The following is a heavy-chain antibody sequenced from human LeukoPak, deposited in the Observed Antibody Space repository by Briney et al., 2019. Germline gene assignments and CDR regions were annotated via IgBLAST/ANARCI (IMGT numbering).Heavy chain of an antibody. V-gene: IGHV4-59*01. CDR3: ARTVRGDYVDY. CDR1: GGSISSYY. J-gene: IGHJ4*02. CDR2: IYYSGST. Sequence: PSETLSLTCTVSGGSISSYYWSWIRQPPGKGLEWIGYIYYSGSTNYNPSLKSRVTISVDTSKNQFSLKLSSVIAADAARYYCARTVRGDYVDYWGQGALVTVSS. D-gene: IGHD4-17*01.